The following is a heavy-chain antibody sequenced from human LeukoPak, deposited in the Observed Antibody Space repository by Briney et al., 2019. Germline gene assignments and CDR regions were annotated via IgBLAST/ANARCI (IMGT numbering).Heavy chain of an antibody. CDR2: ISSSSSTI. V-gene: IGHV3-48*01. CDR3: AREEYSSGWWGDYYYGMDV. J-gene: IGHJ6*02. D-gene: IGHD6-19*01. CDR1: GFTFSSYS. Sequence: SGGSLRLSCAASGFTFSSYSMNWVRQAPGKGLEWVSYISSSSSTIYYADSVKGRFTISRDNAKNSLYLQMNSLRAEDTAVYYCAREEYSSGWWGDYYYGMDVWGQGTTVTVSS.